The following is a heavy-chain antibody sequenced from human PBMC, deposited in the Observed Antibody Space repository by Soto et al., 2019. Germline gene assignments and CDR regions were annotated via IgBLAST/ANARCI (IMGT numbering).Heavy chain of an antibody. CDR1: GGSISSGGYY. D-gene: IGHD6-19*01. CDR2: IYYSGST. CDR3: ARVSHGYSSGWLPPDFDY. Sequence: QVQLQESGPGLVKPSQTLSLTCTVSGGSISSGGYYWSWIRQHPGKGLEWIGYIYYSGSTYYNPSLKSRVTISVDTSKNQFSLKLSSVTAADTAVYYCARVSHGYSSGWLPPDFDYWGQGTLVTVSS. J-gene: IGHJ4*02. V-gene: IGHV4-31*03.